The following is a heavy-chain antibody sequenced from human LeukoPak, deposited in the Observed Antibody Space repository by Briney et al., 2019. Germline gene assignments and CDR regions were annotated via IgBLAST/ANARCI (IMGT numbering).Heavy chain of an antibody. D-gene: IGHD3-10*01. V-gene: IGHV3-21*04. Sequence: PGGSLRLSCAASGFTFSSYSMNWVRQAPGTGLEWVSSITSSSSHVYYADSVKGRFTISRDNAKNSLYLQMNSLRAEDTAVYYCARILWFGELLLDYWGQGTLVTVSS. J-gene: IGHJ4*02. CDR2: ITSSSSHV. CDR3: ARILWFGELLLDY. CDR1: GFTFSSYS.